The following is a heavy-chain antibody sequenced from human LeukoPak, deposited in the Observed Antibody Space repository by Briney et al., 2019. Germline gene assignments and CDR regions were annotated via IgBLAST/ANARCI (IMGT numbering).Heavy chain of an antibody. Sequence: GGSLRLSCAASGLTFSNYGMHWVRQAPGKGLEWVANIKQDGSEKYYVDSVKGRFTISRDNSKNTLYLQMNSLRAEDTAVYYCARVAHFYYYYMDVWGKGTTVTISS. CDR3: ARVAHFYYYYMDV. CDR1: GLTFSNYG. CDR2: IKQDGSEK. V-gene: IGHV3-7*03. J-gene: IGHJ6*03.